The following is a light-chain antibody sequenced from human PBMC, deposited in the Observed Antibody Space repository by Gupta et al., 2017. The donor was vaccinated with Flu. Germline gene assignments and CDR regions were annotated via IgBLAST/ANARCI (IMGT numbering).Light chain of an antibody. J-gene: IGLJ3*02. CDR3: VRYIDNGISV. CDR1: SGSVATNNY. Sequence: KVTITCGLTSGSVATNNYHSWHQQTPGQTPHPLIYNTDTRSAGVPGRFSGSIRGNTAALTITGAQEDEESDYYCVRYIDNGISVFGGGTKLTVL. CDR2: NTD. V-gene: IGLV8-61*01.